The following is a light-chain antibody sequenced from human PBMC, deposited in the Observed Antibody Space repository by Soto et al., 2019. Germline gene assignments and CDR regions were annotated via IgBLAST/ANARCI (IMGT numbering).Light chain of an antibody. CDR1: QSVSSN. V-gene: IGKV3-15*01. Sequence: EIVMTQSPATLYVSPGERATLSCRASQSVSSNLAWYQQNPGQAPRLLIYGASTRATGIPARFSGSGSGTEFTLTISSLDSEYFAVYYCQQYYNWPWTVGQGTKVEIK. CDR2: GAS. CDR3: QQYYNWPWT. J-gene: IGKJ1*01.